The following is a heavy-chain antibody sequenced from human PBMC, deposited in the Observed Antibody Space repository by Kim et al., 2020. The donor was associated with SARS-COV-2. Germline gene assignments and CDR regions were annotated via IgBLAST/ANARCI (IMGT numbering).Heavy chain of an antibody. J-gene: IGHJ4*01. CDR3: AKANSSRTQRDYFDY. D-gene: IGHD1-1*01. CDR2: ISYDGSNK. CDR1: GFTFSSYG. Sequence: GGSLRLSCAASGFTFSSYGMHWVRQAPGKGLEWVAVISYDGSNKYYADSVKGRFTISRDNFKNTLFLQMNSLRAEDTAVYYCAKANSSRTQRDYFDYWG. V-gene: IGHV3-30*18.